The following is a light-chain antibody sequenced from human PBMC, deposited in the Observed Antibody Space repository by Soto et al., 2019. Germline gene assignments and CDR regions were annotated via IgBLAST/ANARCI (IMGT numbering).Light chain of an antibody. CDR2: EVS. V-gene: IGLV2-14*01. J-gene: IGLJ1*01. CDR1: SSDVGGYNY. CDR3: SSYTSSRAYV. Sequence: QSVLTQPASVSGSPGQSITISCTGTSSDVGGYNYVSWYQQQSGKAPKLMIHEVSNRPSGVSNRFSGSKSGNTASPTISGLQAEDEADYYCSSYTSSRAYVFGIGTKLTVL.